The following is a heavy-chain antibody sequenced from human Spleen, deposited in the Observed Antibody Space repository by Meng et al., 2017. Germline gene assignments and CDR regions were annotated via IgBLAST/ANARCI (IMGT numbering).Heavy chain of an antibody. CDR3: ARGLLLAALRN. Sequence: QGQPAGAGPRLVKPSETLSLTCAVYGGSFSGYYWSWIRQPPGKGLEWIGEINHSGGTNYNPSLKSRVTISVDMSKNQFSLKLSSVTAADTAVYYCARGLLLAALRNWGQGTLVTVSS. V-gene: IGHV4-34*01. D-gene: IGHD6-6*01. CDR2: INHSGGT. J-gene: IGHJ4*02. CDR1: GGSFSGYY.